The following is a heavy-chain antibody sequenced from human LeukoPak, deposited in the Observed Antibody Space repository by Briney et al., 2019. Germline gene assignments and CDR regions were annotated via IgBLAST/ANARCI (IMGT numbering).Heavy chain of an antibody. CDR3: AKGPWLAYPYYFDY. CDR2: INWNGDDT. D-gene: IGHD6-19*01. CDR1: GFAFDSYG. Sequence: GGSLRLSCAASGFAFDSYGMSWVRQAPGKGLEWVSGINWNGDDTTYADSVKGRFTISRDNSKNTLYLQMNSLRAEDTAVYYCAKGPWLAYPYYFDYWGQGTLVTVSS. J-gene: IGHJ4*02. V-gene: IGHV3-20*04.